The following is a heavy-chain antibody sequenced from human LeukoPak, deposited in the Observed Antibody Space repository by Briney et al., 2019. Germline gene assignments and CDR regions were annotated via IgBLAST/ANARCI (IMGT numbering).Heavy chain of an antibody. CDR3: ARELSHRYYHRTGYAFDY. V-gene: IGHV1-24*01. J-gene: IGHJ4*02. CDR2: FYPEDGET. D-gene: IGHD3-22*01. Sequence: ASVKVSSKVSVYTLTVSSMHWVRQAPGKGVGWMGGFYPEDGETIYAQKFQGRVTMTEDTSTDTAYMELSSLRSEDTAVYYCARELSHRYYHRTGYAFDYWGQGTLVTAS. CDR1: VYTLTVSS.